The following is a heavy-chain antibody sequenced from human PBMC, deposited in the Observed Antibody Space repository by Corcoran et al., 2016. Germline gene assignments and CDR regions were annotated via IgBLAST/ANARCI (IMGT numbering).Heavy chain of an antibody. J-gene: IGHJ6*02. Sequence: QVQLVQSGAEVKKPGSSVKVSCKASGGTFSSYAISWVRQAPGQGLEWMGGIIPIFGTANYAQKFQGRVTITADESTSTAYMELSSLRSEDTAVYYWARVIVGEAGGYYYYYGMDVWGQGTTVTVSS. CDR1: GGTFSSYA. V-gene: IGHV1-69*01. CDR2: IIPIFGTA. CDR3: ARVIVGEAGGYYYYYGMDV. D-gene: IGHD1-26*01.